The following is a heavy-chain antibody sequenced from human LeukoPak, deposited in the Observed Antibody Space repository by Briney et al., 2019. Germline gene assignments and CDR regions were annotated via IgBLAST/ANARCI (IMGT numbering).Heavy chain of an antibody. CDR3: ARDWDYDRSGHWVAQGSAGGFDI. D-gene: IGHD3-22*01. CDR1: GYIFTSYS. CDR2: ISGDNGNT. Sequence: ASVKDSCQASGYIFTSYSVSWVRQARGQGLDGLGWISGDNGNTNYPQKLQGRVTLTTDTSTNTAYMELRSLRSDDTAVYYCARDWDYDRSGHWVAQGSAGGFDIWGQGTMITVSS. J-gene: IGHJ3*02. V-gene: IGHV1-18*01.